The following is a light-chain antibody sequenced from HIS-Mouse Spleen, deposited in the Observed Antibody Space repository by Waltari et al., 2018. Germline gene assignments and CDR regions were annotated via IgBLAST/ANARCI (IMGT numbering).Light chain of an antibody. Sequence: EIVMTQSPATLSVSQGERATLSCRASQSVSSNLAWYQQKPGQAPRLLIYGASTRANGIPARFSGSGSVTEFTLTISSMQSEDFAVYYCQQYNNWPFTFGPVTKVDIK. J-gene: IGKJ3*01. CDR1: QSVSSN. CDR2: GAS. V-gene: IGKV3-15*01. CDR3: QQYNNWPFT.